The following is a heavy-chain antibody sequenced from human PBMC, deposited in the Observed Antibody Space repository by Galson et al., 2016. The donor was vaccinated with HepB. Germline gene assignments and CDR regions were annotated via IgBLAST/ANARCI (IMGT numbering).Heavy chain of an antibody. J-gene: IGHJ6*02. CDR1: GFTVSSNY. CDR3: ARGYGMDV. Sequence: LRLSCAASGFTVSSNYMSWVRQAPGKGLEWVSVIYGGGTTYYADSVKDTFTISRDNSKNTVHLQMTSLRVEDTAVYYCARGYGMDVWGQGTTVTVSS. V-gene: IGHV3-66*01. CDR2: IYGGGTT.